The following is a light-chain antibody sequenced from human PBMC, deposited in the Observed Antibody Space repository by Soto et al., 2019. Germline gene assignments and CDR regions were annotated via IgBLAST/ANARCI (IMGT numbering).Light chain of an antibody. Sequence: DIQMTQSPSTLSASVGDRVTITCRASQSISNRLAWYQQKPGQAPKVLIYDASSLESGVPSRFSGSGSGTEFILTISSLQPYDFASYCCQHYGGMSTFGQGTKVEMK. CDR3: QHYGGMST. J-gene: IGKJ1*01. CDR2: DAS. V-gene: IGKV1-5*01. CDR1: QSISNR.